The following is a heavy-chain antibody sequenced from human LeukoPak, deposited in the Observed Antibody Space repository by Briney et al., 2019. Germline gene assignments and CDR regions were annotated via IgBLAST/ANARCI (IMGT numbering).Heavy chain of an antibody. J-gene: IGHJ6*02. Sequence: PGRSLRLSCAASGFTFSDYYMSWIRQAPGKGLEWVSYISSSGSTIYYADSVKGRFTISRDNAKNSLYLQMNSLRAEDTAVYYCARERRSIAARYYGMDVWGQGTTVTVSS. V-gene: IGHV3-11*01. CDR3: ARERRSIAARYYGMDV. CDR2: ISSSGSTI. CDR1: GFTFSDYY. D-gene: IGHD6-6*01.